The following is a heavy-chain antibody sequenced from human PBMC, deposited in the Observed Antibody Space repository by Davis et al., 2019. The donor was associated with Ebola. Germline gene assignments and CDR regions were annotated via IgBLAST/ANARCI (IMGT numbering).Heavy chain of an antibody. V-gene: IGHV5-51*01. CDR1: GYSFTTYW. CDR2: IYPADSDT. CDR3: ARHPGTAVAGFGRVDC. J-gene: IGHJ4*02. D-gene: IGHD6-19*01. Sequence: GESLKISCKGSGYSFTTYWIGWVRQMPGKGLEWMGIIYPADSDTRYSPSFQGQVTISADKSISTAYLQWTSLKASDTAMYYCARHPGTAVAGFGRVDCWGQGTLVTVSS.